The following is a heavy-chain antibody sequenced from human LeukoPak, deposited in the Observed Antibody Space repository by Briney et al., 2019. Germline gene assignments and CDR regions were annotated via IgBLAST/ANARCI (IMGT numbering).Heavy chain of an antibody. Sequence: GGSLRLSCAASGFTVSSNYMSWVRQAPGKGLEWVSAISGSGGSTYYADSVKGRFTISRDNSKNTLYLQMNSLRAEDTAVYYCAKLDSSGYLFQYYFDYWGQGTLVTVSS. J-gene: IGHJ4*02. V-gene: IGHV3-23*01. CDR3: AKLDSSGYLFQYYFDY. CDR2: ISGSGGST. CDR1: GFTVSSNY. D-gene: IGHD3-22*01.